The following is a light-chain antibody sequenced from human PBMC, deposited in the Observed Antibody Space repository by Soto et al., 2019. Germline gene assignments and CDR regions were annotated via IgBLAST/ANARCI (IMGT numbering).Light chain of an antibody. CDR3: QQYGSSPYT. J-gene: IGKJ2*01. Sequence: IVLTQSPGTLSLSPGERATLSCRASQNIKINYLAWYLQKPGQAPRLLIFGASNRATGSPDRFSGSGSGTDFTLTISKVEPEDFAVYYCQQYGSSPYTFGQGTRLEIK. CDR1: QNIKINY. CDR2: GAS. V-gene: IGKV3-20*01.